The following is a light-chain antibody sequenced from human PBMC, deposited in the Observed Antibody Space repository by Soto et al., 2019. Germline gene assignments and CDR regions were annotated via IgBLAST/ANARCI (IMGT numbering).Light chain of an antibody. J-gene: IGKJ1*01. V-gene: IGKV1-6*02. Sequence: IQMTQSPSSLSASVRDRVTITCRASQDIGNDLGWYQQKPGKAPNLLIYAASSLRSGVPSRFSGSGSGTHFTLTINSLQAEDSATYFCLQDYTYPWTFGQGTNVDIK. CDR3: LQDYTYPWT. CDR2: AAS. CDR1: QDIGND.